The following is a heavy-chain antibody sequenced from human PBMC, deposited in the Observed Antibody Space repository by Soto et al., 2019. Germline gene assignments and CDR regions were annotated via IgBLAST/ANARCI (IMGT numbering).Heavy chain of an antibody. CDR3: AKDAAGTHTGLDAFDI. Sequence: GGSLRLSCAASGFTFSSYAMSWVRQAPGKGLEWVSAISGSGGSTYYADSVKGRFTISRDNSKNTLYLQMNSLRAEDTAVYYCAKDAAGTHTGLDAFDIWGQGTMVTVSS. J-gene: IGHJ3*02. CDR2: ISGSGGST. V-gene: IGHV3-23*01. D-gene: IGHD1-7*01. CDR1: GFTFSSYA.